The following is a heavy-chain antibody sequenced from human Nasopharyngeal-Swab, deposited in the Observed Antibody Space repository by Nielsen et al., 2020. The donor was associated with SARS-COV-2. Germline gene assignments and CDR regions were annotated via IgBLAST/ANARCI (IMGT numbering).Heavy chain of an antibody. CDR1: AISNAN. J-gene: IGHJ6*02. V-gene: IGHV3-21*01. CDR3: ARDGLDYDFWSAYFMDV. CDR2: ISSSGSYI. D-gene: IGHD3-3*01. Sequence: AISNANIEWVRQAAGKGLERGSSISSSGSYIYYADSVKGRFTISRDNAKNSLYLQMNSLRAEDTAVYYCARDGLDYDFWSAYFMDVWGQGTTVTVSS.